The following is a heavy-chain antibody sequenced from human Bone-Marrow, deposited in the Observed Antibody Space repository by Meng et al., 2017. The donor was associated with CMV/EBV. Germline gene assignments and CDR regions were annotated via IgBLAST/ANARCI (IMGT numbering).Heavy chain of an antibody. CDR3: ARGQSPDIVVVPAAIYYYYYGMDV. J-gene: IGHJ6*02. CDR2: IIPIFGTA. V-gene: IGHV1-69*05. D-gene: IGHD2-2*01. CDR1: GGTFSSYA. Sequence: SVKVSCKASGGTFSSYAISWVRQAPGQGLEWMGGIIPIFGTANYAQKFQGRVTITTDESTSTAYMELSRLRSEDTAVYYCARGQSPDIVVVPAAIYYYYYGMDVWGQGTTVTVSS.